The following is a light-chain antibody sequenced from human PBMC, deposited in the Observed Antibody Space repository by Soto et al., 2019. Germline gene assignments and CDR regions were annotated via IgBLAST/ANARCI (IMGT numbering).Light chain of an antibody. Sequence: DIQMTQSPSSLSASVGDRVTITCRASQGISNYLAWYQQKPGKVPKLLIYAASTLQSGVPSWFSGSGSGTDFTLTISSRQPEDVATYYCQKYNSTPPLTFGGGTKVEIK. CDR2: AAS. V-gene: IGKV1-27*01. J-gene: IGKJ4*01. CDR1: QGISNY. CDR3: QKYNSTPPLT.